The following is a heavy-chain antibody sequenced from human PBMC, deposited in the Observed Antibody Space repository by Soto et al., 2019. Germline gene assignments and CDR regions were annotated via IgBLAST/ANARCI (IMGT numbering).Heavy chain of an antibody. D-gene: IGHD3-22*01. CDR1: GFTFSSYA. CDR2: ISSNGGST. CDR3: SEEPNNYYVGAFDS. Sequence: PGGSLRLSCSASGFTFSSYAMHWVRQAPGKGLEYVSAISSNGGSTYYADSVKGRFTISRDNSGNTLFLHMNSLRADDTAVYYLSEEPNNYYVGAFDSWGQGTLVTVSS. J-gene: IGHJ4*02. V-gene: IGHV3-64*04.